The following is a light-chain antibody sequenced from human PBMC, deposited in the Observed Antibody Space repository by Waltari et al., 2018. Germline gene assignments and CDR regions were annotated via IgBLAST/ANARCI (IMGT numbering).Light chain of an antibody. CDR2: AAS. V-gene: IGKV1-39*01. CDR1: QSISSY. J-gene: IGKJ1*01. CDR3: QQSYSMPRT. Sequence: DIQMTQSPSSLSASVGDRVTITCRASQSISSYLNWYQQKPGKAPKVLISAASSFQSGVPSRFSGSGSGTDFTLTISSLQAEDFATYYCQQSYSMPRTFGQGTKVEIK.